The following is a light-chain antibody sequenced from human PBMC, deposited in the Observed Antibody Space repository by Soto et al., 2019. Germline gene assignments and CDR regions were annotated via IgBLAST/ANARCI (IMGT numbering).Light chain of an antibody. Sequence: DVVVTQSPLSLPVTLGQPASISRRSSQSLVYSDGYTFLNWFQQRPGQSPRRLIYEVSKRHSGVPDRFSGSGSGTDFTLKISRVEAEDVGVYYCMQGTHWPLTFGGGTKVDSK. V-gene: IGKV2-30*01. CDR2: EVS. CDR3: MQGTHWPLT. J-gene: IGKJ4*01. CDR1: QSLVYSDGYTF.